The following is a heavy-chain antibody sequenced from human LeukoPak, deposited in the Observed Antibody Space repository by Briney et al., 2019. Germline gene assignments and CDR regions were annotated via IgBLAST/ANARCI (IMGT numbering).Heavy chain of an antibody. CDR1: GGSISSSNYY. Sequence: SETLSLTCTVSGGSISSSNYYWGWIRQPPGKGLEWIGTYHYTGNTYYNPSLQSRVTISVDTSKNQFSLKLSSVTAADTAVYYRARLGDDNGGWYYFDYWGQGTLVTVAS. J-gene: IGHJ4*02. CDR2: YHYTGNT. D-gene: IGHD6-19*01. CDR3: ARLGDDNGGWYYFDY. V-gene: IGHV4-39*01.